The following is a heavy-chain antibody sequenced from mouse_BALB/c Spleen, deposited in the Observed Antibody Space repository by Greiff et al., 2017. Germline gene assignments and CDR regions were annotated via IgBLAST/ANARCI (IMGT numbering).Heavy chain of an antibody. CDR3: ARFHYYYGSSYDFDY. V-gene: IGHV1S127*01. CDR2: IDPSDSET. Sequence: QVQLQQSGPQLVRPGASVKISCKASGYSFTSYWMHWVKQRPGQGLEWIGMIDPSDSETRLNQKFKDKATLTVDKSSSTAYMQLSSPTSEDSAVYYCARFHYYYGSSYDFDYWGQGTTLTVSS. J-gene: IGHJ2*01. D-gene: IGHD1-1*01. CDR1: GYSFTSYW.